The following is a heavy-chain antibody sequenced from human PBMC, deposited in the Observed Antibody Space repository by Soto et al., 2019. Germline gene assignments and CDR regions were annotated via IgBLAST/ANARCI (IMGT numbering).Heavy chain of an antibody. J-gene: IGHJ6*02. D-gene: IGHD6-6*01. CDR1: GGSVSSGSYY. Sequence: TSETLSLTCTVSGGSVSSGSYYWSWIRQPPGKGLEWIGYIYYSGSTNYNPSLKSRVTISVDTSKNQFSLKLSSVTAADTAVYYCARGRIAARPAGGVYYYGMDVWGQGTTVTVSS. CDR3: ARGRIAARPAGGVYYYGMDV. V-gene: IGHV4-61*01. CDR2: IYYSGST.